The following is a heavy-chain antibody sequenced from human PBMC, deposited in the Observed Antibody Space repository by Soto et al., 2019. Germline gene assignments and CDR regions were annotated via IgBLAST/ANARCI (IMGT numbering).Heavy chain of an antibody. CDR2: ISYDGSNK. J-gene: IGHJ4*02. D-gene: IGHD1-20*01. CDR1: GFTFSSYA. Sequence: GGSLRLSCAASGFTFSSYAMRWVRQAPGKGLEWVAVISYDGSNKYYADSVKGRFTISRDNSKNTLYLQMNSLRAEDTAVYYCARDPYKQPNYFDYWGQGTLVTVSS. CDR3: ARDPYKQPNYFDY. V-gene: IGHV3-30-3*01.